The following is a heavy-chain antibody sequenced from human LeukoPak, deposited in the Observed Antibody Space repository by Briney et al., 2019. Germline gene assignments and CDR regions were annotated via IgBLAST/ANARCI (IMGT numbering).Heavy chain of an antibody. V-gene: IGHV3-23*01. CDR3: AKEYSGYDFDY. D-gene: IGHD5-12*01. J-gene: IGHJ4*02. Sequence: GGSLRLSCAASGFTFSDYYMSWIRQAPGKGLEWVAATSGSGVNSYYADSVRGRFTISRDNSQNTLYLQMDSLRAEDTALYYCAKEYSGYDFDYWGQGTLVTVSS. CDR1: GFTFSDYY. CDR2: TSGSGVNS.